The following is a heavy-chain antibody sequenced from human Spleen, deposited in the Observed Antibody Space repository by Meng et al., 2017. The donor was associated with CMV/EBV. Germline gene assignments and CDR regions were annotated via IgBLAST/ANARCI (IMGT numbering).Heavy chain of an antibody. J-gene: IGHJ4*02. Sequence: GYTFTADYIHWVRQAPGQGLEWMGWINPKNDATYYAQKFQGTINMTRDTSISTAYVDLSSLRFNDTAIYYCARDRGGTSSNGYYFDYWGQGTLVTVSS. D-gene: IGHD4-23*01. CDR3: ARDRGGTSSNGYYFDY. CDR1: GYTFTADY. V-gene: IGHV1-2*02. CDR2: INPKNDAT.